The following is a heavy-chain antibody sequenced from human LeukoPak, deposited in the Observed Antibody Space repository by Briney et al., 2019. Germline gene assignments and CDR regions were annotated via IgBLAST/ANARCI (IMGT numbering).Heavy chain of an antibody. V-gene: IGHV4-34*01. J-gene: IGHJ4*02. CDR1: GGSFSGYY. CDR2: INHSGST. Sequence: SETLSLTCAVYGGSFSGYYWSWIRQPPGKGLEWIGEINHSGSTNYNPSLKSRVTISVDTSKNQFSLKLSSVTAADTAVYYCASEVGVAGQIDYWGQGTLVTVSS. CDR3: ASEVGVAGQIDY. D-gene: IGHD3-3*01.